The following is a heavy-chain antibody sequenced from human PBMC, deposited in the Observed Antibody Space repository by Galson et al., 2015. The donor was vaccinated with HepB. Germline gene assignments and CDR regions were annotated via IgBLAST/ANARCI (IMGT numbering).Heavy chain of an antibody. CDR2: ISSSSSYI. CDR1: GFTFSSYS. CDR3: ARLTRSWFDP. V-gene: IGHV3-21*04. J-gene: IGHJ5*02. Sequence: SLRLSCAAPGFTFSSYSMNWVRQAPGKGLEWVSSISSSSSYIYYADSAKGRFTISRDNAKNSLYLQMNSLRAEDTAVYYCARLTRSWFDPWGQGTLVTVSS. D-gene: IGHD4-11*01.